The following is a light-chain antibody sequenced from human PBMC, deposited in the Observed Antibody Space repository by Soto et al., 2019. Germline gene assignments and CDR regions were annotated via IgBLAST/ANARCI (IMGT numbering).Light chain of an antibody. Sequence: EIVLTQSPGTLSLSPGERATLSCRASQSVSSSYLAWYQQKPGQAPRLLIYGASSRATRIPDRFSGSGSGTDFTLTISRLEPEDFAVDYCQQYGSSPIFTFGPGTKVDIK. J-gene: IGKJ3*01. CDR2: GAS. CDR1: QSVSSSY. V-gene: IGKV3-20*01. CDR3: QQYGSSPIFT.